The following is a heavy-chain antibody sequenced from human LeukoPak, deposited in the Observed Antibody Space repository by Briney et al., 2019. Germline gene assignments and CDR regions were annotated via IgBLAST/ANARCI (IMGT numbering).Heavy chain of an antibody. CDR2: ISAYNGNT. J-gene: IGHJ5*02. V-gene: IGHV1-18*04. Sequence: ASVKVSCKASGYTFTGYYMHWVRQAPGQGLEWMGWISAYNGNTNYAQKLQGRVTMTTDTSTSTAYMELRSLRSDDTAVYYCARVRQYYDFWSGPINWFDPWGQGTLVTVSS. CDR1: GYTFTGYY. D-gene: IGHD3-3*01. CDR3: ARVRQYYDFWSGPINWFDP.